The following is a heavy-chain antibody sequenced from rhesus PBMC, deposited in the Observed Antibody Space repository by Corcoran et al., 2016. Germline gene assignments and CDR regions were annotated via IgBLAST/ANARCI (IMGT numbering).Heavy chain of an antibody. CDR1: GYSISSGYG. V-gene: IGHV4-127*01. J-gene: IGHJ2*01. CDR3: ARDRSSNWYFDI. CDR2: ISYRGSS. Sequence: QVQLQESGPGLVKPSETLSLTCAVSGYSISSGYGWSWIRQPPGKGLELIGYISYRGSSYYTPSFKSRVTISIDTSKNQFSLKLTSVTAADTAVYYCARDRSSNWYFDIWGPGTPITISS. D-gene: IGHD6-43*01.